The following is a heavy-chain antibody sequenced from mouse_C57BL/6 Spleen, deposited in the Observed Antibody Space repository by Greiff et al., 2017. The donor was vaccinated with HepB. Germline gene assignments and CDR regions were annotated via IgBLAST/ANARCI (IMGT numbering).Heavy chain of an antibody. V-gene: IGHV5-9-1*02. CDR2: ISSGGDYI. CDR3: TRDHGSTMITRAWFAY. J-gene: IGHJ3*01. CDR1: GFTFSSYA. Sequence: EVKVVESGEGLVKPGGSLKLSCAASGFTFSSYAMSWVRQTPEKRLEWVAYISSGGDYIYYADTVKGRFTISRDNARNTLYLQMSSLKSEDTAMYYCTRDHGSTMITRAWFAYSGQGTLVTVSA. D-gene: IGHD2-4*01.